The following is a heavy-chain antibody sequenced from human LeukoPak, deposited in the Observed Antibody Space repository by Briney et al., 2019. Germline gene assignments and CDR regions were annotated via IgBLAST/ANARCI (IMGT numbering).Heavy chain of an antibody. CDR2: LYCGGST. Sequence: GGSLRLSCAASGFSVSIYYMTWVRQAPGKGLEWVSVLYCGGSTYYADSVKGRFTISRDNSKNTVYLQMNSLRTEDTAVYYCARGWVVATGAFDVWGHGTMASVSS. CDR1: GFSVSIYY. V-gene: IGHV3-53*01. J-gene: IGHJ3*01. CDR3: ARGWVVATGAFDV. D-gene: IGHD2-15*01.